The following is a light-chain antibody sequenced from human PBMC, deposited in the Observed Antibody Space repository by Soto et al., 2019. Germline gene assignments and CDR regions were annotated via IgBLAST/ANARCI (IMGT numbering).Light chain of an antibody. Sequence: EIVMTQSPATLSVSPGERATLSCRASQSVSSNLAGYQQKPGQAPRLRIYGASTRATGIPARFSGSGSGTESTLTNSSLQSEDFAVAYCQPYNNWPLYLGGGTKVEIK. CDR2: GAS. CDR1: QSVSSN. J-gene: IGKJ4*01. V-gene: IGKV3-15*01. CDR3: QPYNNWPLY.